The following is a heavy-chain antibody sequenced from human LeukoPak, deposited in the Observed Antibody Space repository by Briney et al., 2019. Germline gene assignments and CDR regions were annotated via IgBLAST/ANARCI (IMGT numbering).Heavy chain of an antibody. CDR1: GGSFSGYY. V-gene: IGHV4-34*01. CDR2: INHSGST. D-gene: IGHD6-13*01. J-gene: IGHJ3*02. CDR3: ARVGAAGKDAFDI. Sequence: SETLSLTCAVYGGSFSGYYWSWIRQPPGKGLEWIGEINHSGSTNYNPSLKSRVTTSVDTSKNQFSLKLSSVTAADTAVYYCARVGAAGKDAFDIWGQGTMVTVSS.